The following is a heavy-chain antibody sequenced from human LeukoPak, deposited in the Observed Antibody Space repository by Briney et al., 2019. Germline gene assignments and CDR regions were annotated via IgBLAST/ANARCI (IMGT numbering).Heavy chain of an antibody. Sequence: KPSETLSLTCTVSGGSISSYYWSWIRQPPGKGLEWIGEINHSGSTNYNPSLKSRVTISVDTSKNQFSLKLSSVTAADTAVYYCARGRSSSWWSYYYYYYMDVWGKGTTVTVSS. D-gene: IGHD6-13*01. CDR3: ARGRSSSWWSYYYYYYMDV. CDR2: INHSGST. CDR1: GGSISSYY. V-gene: IGHV4-34*01. J-gene: IGHJ6*03.